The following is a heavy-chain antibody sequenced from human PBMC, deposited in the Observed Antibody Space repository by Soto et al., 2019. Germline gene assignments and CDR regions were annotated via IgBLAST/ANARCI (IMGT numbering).Heavy chain of an antibody. V-gene: IGHV3-23*01. CDR1: GSTFSIYV. D-gene: IGHD6-6*01. CDR3: ARVEGTARNAFDV. J-gene: IGHJ3*01. CDR2: VSGSAGST. Sequence: GSLILTCSASGSTFSIYVMTWVRQAPGKGLEWVSAVSGSAGSTYYADSVKGRFSISRDNSKNTLYLQMNTLTADDKAVYYCARVEGTARNAFDVWGHGTMVTV.